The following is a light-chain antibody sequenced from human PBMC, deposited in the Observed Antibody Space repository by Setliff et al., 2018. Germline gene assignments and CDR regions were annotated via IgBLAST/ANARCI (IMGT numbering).Light chain of an antibody. V-gene: IGKV4-1*01. CDR3: QQYYSTPNT. J-gene: IGKJ2*01. CDR1: QSVSYSPHNKDY. Sequence: DIVMTQSPDSLTVSLGERATINCRSSQSVSYSPHNKDYLAWYQQKPGRPPKMLLYWASTRESGVPDRFSGSGSGTDFSLTISSLQAEDVAVYYCQQYYSTPNTFGQGTKVDIK. CDR2: WAS.